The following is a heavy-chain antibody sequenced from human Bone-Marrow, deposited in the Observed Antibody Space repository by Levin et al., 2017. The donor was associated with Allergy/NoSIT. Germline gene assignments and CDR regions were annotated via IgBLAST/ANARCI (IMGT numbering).Heavy chain of an antibody. CDR3: ASSPAGGSYPYFFDH. D-gene: IGHD1-26*01. CDR1: GDSVNSGYYY. Sequence: GSLRLSCTVSGDSVNSGYYYWSWIRQPPGKGLEWIGYFSYGGATKYSPSLKSRVTMSIDTSKNQLSLNLNSVTAADTAVYYCASSPAGGSYPYFFDHWGQGTLLTVSS. CDR2: FSYGGAT. V-gene: IGHV4-61*01. J-gene: IGHJ4*02.